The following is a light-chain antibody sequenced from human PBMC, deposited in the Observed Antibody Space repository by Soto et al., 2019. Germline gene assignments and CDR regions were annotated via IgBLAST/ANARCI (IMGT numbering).Light chain of an antibody. CDR3: QQSYNNPKT. Sequence: DIQMTQSPSSLSASVGDRVTISFRASQSISSYLNWYQQKPGKAPKLLIYAASTLEGGVPSRFSGSGSGTDFTLTISSLQPEDFATYYCQQSYNNPKTFGQGTKVDI. J-gene: IGKJ1*01. V-gene: IGKV1-39*01. CDR1: QSISSY. CDR2: AAS.